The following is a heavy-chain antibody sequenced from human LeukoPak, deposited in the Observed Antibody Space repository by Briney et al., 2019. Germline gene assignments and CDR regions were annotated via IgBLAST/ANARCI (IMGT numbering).Heavy chain of an antibody. D-gene: IGHD1-7*01. Sequence: GGSLRLSCAASGFSVSNNYISWVRQAPGKGLEWVSVIYSGGSTKYADSVKARFTISRDNSKNTVYLQMNSLRAEDTAVYYCARRWNYGRNYYIDVWGKGATVSVSS. V-gene: IGHV3-53*01. CDR1: GFSVSNNY. J-gene: IGHJ6*03. CDR2: IYSGGST. CDR3: ARRWNYGRNYYIDV.